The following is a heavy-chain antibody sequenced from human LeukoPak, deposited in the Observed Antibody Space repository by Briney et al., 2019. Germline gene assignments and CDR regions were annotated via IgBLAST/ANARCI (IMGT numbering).Heavy chain of an antibody. J-gene: IGHJ4*02. CDR2: ISGSGGST. Sequence: AGGSLRLSCAASGFTFSSYAMSWVRQAPGKGLEWVSAISGSGGSTYYADSVKGRFTISRDNSKNTLYLQMNSLRAEDTAVYYCAKANVLLWFGKFPAHFDYWGQGTLVTVSS. CDR1: GFTFSSYA. CDR3: AKANVLLWFGKFPAHFDY. D-gene: IGHD3-10*01. V-gene: IGHV3-23*01.